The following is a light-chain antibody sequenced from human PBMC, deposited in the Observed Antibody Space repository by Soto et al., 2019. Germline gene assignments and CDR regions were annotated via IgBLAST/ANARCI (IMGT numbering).Light chain of an antibody. V-gene: IGKV4-1*01. CDR3: HQYINAPWT. J-gene: IGKJ1*01. Sequence: DFVMTQSPDSLAVSLGEMATINCKSSQSVLYSSNNNNYLSWYQQKPGQPPKLLIYWASTRESGVPDRFTGSGSGTDFTLTISSLQAEDVAVYYCHQYINAPWTFGQGTKVEIK. CDR1: QSVLYSSNNNNY. CDR2: WAS.